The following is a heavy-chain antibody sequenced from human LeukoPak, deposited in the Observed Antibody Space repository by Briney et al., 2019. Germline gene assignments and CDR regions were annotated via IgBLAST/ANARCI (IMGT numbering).Heavy chain of an antibody. D-gene: IGHD6-13*01. CDR2: IYSGGST. J-gene: IGHJ3*02. CDR3: AKIIAAAGGDLDAFDI. V-gene: IGHV3-53*01. Sequence: GGSLRLSCAASGFTVSSNYMSWVRQAPGKGLEWVSVIYSGGSTYYADSVKGRFTISRDNSKNTLYLQMNSLRAEDTAVYYCAKIIAAAGGDLDAFDIWGQGTMVTVSS. CDR1: GFTVSSNY.